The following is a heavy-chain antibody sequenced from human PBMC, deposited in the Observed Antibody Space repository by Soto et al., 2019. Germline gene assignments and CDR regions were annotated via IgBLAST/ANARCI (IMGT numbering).Heavy chain of an antibody. V-gene: IGHV1-2*02. CDR3: ARDDYGSYPY. CDR2: IDPKNGGT. Sequence: VQLVQSGTEVKKPGASVKVSCKASGYTVTDYYIHWVRQAPGQGLEWMGWIDPKNGGTIYAQKFQDRVTMTRDTSISTAYMDLSRLTSDDTALYDGARDDYGSYPYGGQGTLVTVSS. CDR1: GYTVTDYY. D-gene: IGHD1-26*01. J-gene: IGHJ4*02.